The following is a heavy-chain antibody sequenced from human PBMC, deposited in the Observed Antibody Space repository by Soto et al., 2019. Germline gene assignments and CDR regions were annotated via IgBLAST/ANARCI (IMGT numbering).Heavy chain of an antibody. CDR3: ARGQFDDSSGGFDY. J-gene: IGHJ4*02. D-gene: IGHD3-22*01. Sequence: GGSLRLSCSASGFTFSNYAMHWVRQAPGKGLEWVASIRSDGSKEWHADSVKGRFTISRDNSKYTLYLQMNSLRADDTAVYYCARGQFDDSSGGFDYWGQGTMVTVSS. CDR1: GFTFSNYA. V-gene: IGHV3-33*08. CDR2: IRSDGSKE.